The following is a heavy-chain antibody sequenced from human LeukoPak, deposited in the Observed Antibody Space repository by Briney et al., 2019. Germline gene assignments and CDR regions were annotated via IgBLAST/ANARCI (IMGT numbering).Heavy chain of an antibody. D-gene: IGHD6-19*01. CDR2: INPSGGST. CDR1: GYTFTSYY. V-gene: IGHV1-46*01. CDR3: ASGYSSGWSNNWFDP. J-gene: IGHJ5*02. Sequence: ASVEVSCKASGYTFTSYYMHWVRQAPGQGLEWMGIINPSGGSTSYAQKFQGRVTMTRDTSTSTVYMELSSLRSEDTAVYYCASGYSSGWSNNWFDPWGQGTLVTVSS.